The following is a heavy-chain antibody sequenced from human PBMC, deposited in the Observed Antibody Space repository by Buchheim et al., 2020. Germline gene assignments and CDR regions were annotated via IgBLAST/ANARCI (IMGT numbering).Heavy chain of an antibody. CDR1: GFTFSSYG. Sequence: QVQLVESGGGVVQPGRSLRLSCAASGFTFSSYGMHWVRQAPGKGLEWVAVISYDGSNKYYAASVKGRFTISRDNSKNTLYLQMNSLRAEDTAVYYCAKVITMVRGYYYYGMDVWGQGTT. CDR2: ISYDGSNK. CDR3: AKVITMVRGYYYYGMDV. J-gene: IGHJ6*02. V-gene: IGHV3-30*18. D-gene: IGHD3-10*01.